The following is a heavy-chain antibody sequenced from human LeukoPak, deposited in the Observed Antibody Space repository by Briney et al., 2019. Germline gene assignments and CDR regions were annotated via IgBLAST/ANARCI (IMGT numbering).Heavy chain of an antibody. CDR2: ISYDGSNK. J-gene: IGHJ3*02. Sequence: TGGSLRLSCAASGFTFSSYAMHWVRQAPSKGLEWVAVISYDGSNKYYADSVKGRFTISRDNSKNTLYLQMNSLRAEDTAVYYCARDHVLRYFDSYSYSQAAFDIWGQGTMVTVSS. V-gene: IGHV3-30-3*01. CDR3: ARDHVLRYFDSYSYSQAAFDI. D-gene: IGHD3-9*01. CDR1: GFTFSSYA.